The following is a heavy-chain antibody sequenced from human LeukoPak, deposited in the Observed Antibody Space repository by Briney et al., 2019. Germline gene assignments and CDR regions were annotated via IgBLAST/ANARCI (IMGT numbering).Heavy chain of an antibody. Sequence: GGSLRLSCAASGFTFSGYSMNWVRQAPGRGLEWVSSISRSGESTFYADSVRGRVTISRDNSKNTVSLQMESLRAEDTALYYCATYRQVLLPFESWGQGTLVTVSS. V-gene: IGHV3-23*01. CDR1: GFTFSGYS. CDR3: ATYRQVLLPFES. J-gene: IGHJ4*02. CDR2: ISRSGEST. D-gene: IGHD5-18*01.